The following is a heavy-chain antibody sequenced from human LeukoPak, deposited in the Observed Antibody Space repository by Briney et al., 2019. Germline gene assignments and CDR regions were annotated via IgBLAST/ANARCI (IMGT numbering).Heavy chain of an antibody. CDR3: AREVPYASGSYPVALDI. D-gene: IGHD3-10*01. V-gene: IGHV4-59*01. CDR1: GGSISSYS. J-gene: IGHJ3*02. CDR2: IYYSGST. Sequence: SETLSLTCTVSGGSISSYSWSWIRQPPGKGLEWIGYIYYSGSTNYNPSLKSRVTISVDTSKNQFSLKLSSVTAADTAVYYCAREVPYASGSYPVALDIWGQGTAVTVSS.